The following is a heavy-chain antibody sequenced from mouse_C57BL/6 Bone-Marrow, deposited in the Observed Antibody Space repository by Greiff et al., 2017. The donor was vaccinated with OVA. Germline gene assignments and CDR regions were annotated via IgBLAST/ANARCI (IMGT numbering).Heavy chain of an antibody. CDR2: IDPSDSST. V-gene: IGHV1-50*01. CDR1: GYTFTSYW. Sequence: QVHVKQPGAELVKPGASVKLSCKASGYTFTSYWMQWVKQRPGQGLEWIGEIDPSDSSTNYNQKFKGKATLTVDTSSRTAYMQLSSLTSEDSAVYYCAREGYYSYYAMDYWGQGTSVTVSS. J-gene: IGHJ4*01. D-gene: IGHD1-1*01. CDR3: AREGYYSYYAMDY.